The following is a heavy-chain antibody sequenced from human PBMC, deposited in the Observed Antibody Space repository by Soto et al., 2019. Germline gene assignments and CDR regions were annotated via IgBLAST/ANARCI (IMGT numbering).Heavy chain of an antibody. CDR2: IQGDGSVT. V-gene: IGHV3-7*03. CDR1: GFTFSNFW. D-gene: IGHD6-6*01. Sequence: EVQLVESGGGLAQPGGSLRLSCAASGFTFSNFWMSWARQAPGKGLEWVANIQGDGSVTQYVASVEGRFTISRDNAKYSLYLQMNSLRGEDTALYYCVIPTRSVRGMGVWGQGTTVTVSS. J-gene: IGHJ6*02. CDR3: VIPTRSVRGMGV.